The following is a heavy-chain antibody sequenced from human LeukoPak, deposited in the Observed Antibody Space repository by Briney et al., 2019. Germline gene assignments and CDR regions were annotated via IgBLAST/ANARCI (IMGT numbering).Heavy chain of an antibody. V-gene: IGHV3-30*04. J-gene: IGHJ4*02. CDR1: GFTFSSYT. CDR3: ARDAVEMATIFGGFFDY. D-gene: IGHD5-24*01. Sequence: GGSLRLPCAASGFTFSSYTMYWVRQAPGKGLEWVSVISYDGSNKYYADSVKGRFTISRDNSKNMLYLQMNSLRAEDTAVYYCARDAVEMATIFGGFFDYWGQGTLVTVSS. CDR2: ISYDGSNK.